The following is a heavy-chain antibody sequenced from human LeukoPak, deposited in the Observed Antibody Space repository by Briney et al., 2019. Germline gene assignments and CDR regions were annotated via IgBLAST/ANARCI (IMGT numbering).Heavy chain of an antibody. D-gene: IGHD6-19*01. Sequence: GGSLRLSCAASGFTFSNYVMGWVRQAPGKGLEWVSAISGNSDGADYADSVRGRFTISRDNSKNTLYLQMNSLRAKDTAVYYCARAPAGTFDYWGQGTLVTVSS. J-gene: IGHJ4*02. CDR1: GFTFSNYV. V-gene: IGHV3-23*01. CDR2: ISGNSDGA. CDR3: ARAPAGTFDY.